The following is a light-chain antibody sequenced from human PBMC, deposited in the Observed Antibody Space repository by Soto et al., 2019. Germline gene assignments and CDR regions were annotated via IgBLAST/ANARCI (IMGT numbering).Light chain of an antibody. J-gene: IGKJ1*01. CDR2: KAS. CDR1: QSISSW. V-gene: IGKV1-5*03. CDR3: QQYNSYLWT. Sequence: IQMTQSPSTLSASVGDRVTITCRASQSISSWLAWYQQKPGKAPNLLIYKASSLESGVPSRFSGSGSGTEFTLTISSLQPDDFATYYCQQYNSYLWTFGQGTKVEIK.